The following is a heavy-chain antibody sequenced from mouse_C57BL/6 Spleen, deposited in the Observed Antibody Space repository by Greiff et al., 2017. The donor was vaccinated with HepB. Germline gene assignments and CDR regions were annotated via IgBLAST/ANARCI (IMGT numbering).Heavy chain of an antibody. D-gene: IGHD1-1*01. CDR1: GYTFTSYW. Sequence: QVQLKQPGAELVMPGASVKLSCKASGYTFTSYWMHWVKQRPGQGLEWIGEIDPSDSYTNYNQKFKGKSTLTVDKSSSTAYMQLSSLTSEDSAVYYCARIYGNYFDYWGQGTTLTVSS. V-gene: IGHV1-69*01. J-gene: IGHJ2*01. CDR2: IDPSDSYT. CDR3: ARIYGNYFDY.